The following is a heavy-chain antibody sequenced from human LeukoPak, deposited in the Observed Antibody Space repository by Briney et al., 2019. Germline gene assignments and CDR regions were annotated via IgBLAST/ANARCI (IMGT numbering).Heavy chain of an antibody. Sequence: SQTLSLTCTVSGGSISSGSYYWSWIRQPAGKGLEWIGRIYNSGSTNYNPSLKSRVTISVDTSKNQFSLKLSSVTAADTAVYYCARTPGSSGYYYYYYYMDVWGKGTTVTVSS. CDR3: ARTPGSSGYYYYYYYMDV. J-gene: IGHJ6*03. V-gene: IGHV4-61*02. CDR2: IYNSGST. D-gene: IGHD3-22*01. CDR1: GGSISSGSYY.